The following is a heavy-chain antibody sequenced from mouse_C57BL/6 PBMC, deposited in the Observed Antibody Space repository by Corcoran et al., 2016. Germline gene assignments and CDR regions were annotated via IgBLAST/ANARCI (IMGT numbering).Heavy chain of an antibody. CDR2: INTYSGVP. CDR3: GRGDDVDY. D-gene: IGHD2-3*01. J-gene: IGHJ2*01. Sequence: QIQLVQSGPELKKPGETVKISCKASGYTFTTYGRSWVKQAPGKGLKWMGWINTYSGVPTYADDFKGRFAFSVETSASTPYLQINNLKKEDTATDFCGRGDDVDYWGQGTTLTVSS. V-gene: IGHV9-3*01. CDR1: GYTFTTYG.